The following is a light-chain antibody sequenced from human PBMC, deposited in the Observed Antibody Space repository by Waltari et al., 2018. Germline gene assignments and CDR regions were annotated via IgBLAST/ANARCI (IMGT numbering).Light chain of an antibody. CDR3: ATWDASLTGWV. CDR2: SNN. J-gene: IGLJ2*01. CDR1: SSNIGRNP. Sequence: PGQRVTIPCSGSSSNIGRNPVNWYQQLPGTAPKLLIHSNNQRPSGVPDRFSVSKSGTSASLAISGLQSEDEADYYCATWDASLTGWVFGGGTKLTVL. V-gene: IGLV1-44*01.